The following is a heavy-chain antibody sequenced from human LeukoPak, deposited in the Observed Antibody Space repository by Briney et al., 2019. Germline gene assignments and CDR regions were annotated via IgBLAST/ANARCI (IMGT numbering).Heavy chain of an antibody. Sequence: ASVKVSCKASGYTFTTYGVSWVRQAPGQGLEWMGWISGYDGNTNYAQKLRGRVTMTTDTSTSTAYMDLRSLRSDDTALYYCARTVTTSSYYFDYWGQGTLVTVSS. J-gene: IGHJ4*02. CDR2: ISGYDGNT. CDR3: ARTVTTSSYYFDY. CDR1: GYTFTTYG. D-gene: IGHD4-17*01. V-gene: IGHV1-18*01.